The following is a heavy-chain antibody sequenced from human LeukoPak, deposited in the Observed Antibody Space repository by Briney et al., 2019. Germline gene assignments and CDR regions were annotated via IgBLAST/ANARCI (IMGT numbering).Heavy chain of an antibody. CDR2: IRSKANSYAT. CDR1: GFTFSGSA. J-gene: IGHJ4*02. CDR3: TYARITLFGVVDY. Sequence: GGSLKLSCAASGFTFSGSAMHWVRQASGKGLEWVGRIRSKANSYATAYAASVKGRFTISRDDSKNTAYLQMNSLKTEDTAVYYCTYARITLFGVVDYWGQGTLVTVSS. V-gene: IGHV3-73*01. D-gene: IGHD3-3*01.